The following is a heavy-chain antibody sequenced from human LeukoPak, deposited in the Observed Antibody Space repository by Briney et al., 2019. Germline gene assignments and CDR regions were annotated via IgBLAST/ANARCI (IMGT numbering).Heavy chain of an antibody. D-gene: IGHD1-26*01. CDR2: IKYDASST. V-gene: IGHV3-74*01. J-gene: IGHJ4*02. Sequence: GGSLRLSCSDSGFTFSSHWMHWVRQAPGKGLVWVSRIKYDASSTSYADSVKGRFTISRDNAKNTLYLQMNSLRAEDTAVYYCARGATYAYYQDYWGQGTLVTVSS. CDR3: ARGATYAYYQDY. CDR1: GFTFSSHW.